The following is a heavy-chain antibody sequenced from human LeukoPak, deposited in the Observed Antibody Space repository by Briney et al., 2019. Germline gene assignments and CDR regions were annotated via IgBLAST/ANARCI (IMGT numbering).Heavy chain of an antibody. D-gene: IGHD2-15*01. CDR1: GFTVSSNY. V-gene: IGHV3-66*01. Sequence: GGSLRLSCAASGFTVSSNYMSRVRQAPGKGLEWVSVIYSGGSTYYADSVKGRFTISRDNSKNTLYLQMNSLRAEDTAVYYCARDRAYCSGGSCYSEDYWGQGTLVTVSS. CDR2: IYSGGST. CDR3: ARDRAYCSGGSCYSEDY. J-gene: IGHJ4*02.